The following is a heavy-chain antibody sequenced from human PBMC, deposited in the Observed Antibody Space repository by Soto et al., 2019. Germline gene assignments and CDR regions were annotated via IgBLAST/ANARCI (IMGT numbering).Heavy chain of an antibody. CDR3: ATENSGGYYGGADY. CDR2: VSGSGGST. CDR1: GFTFSSFA. J-gene: IGHJ4*02. V-gene: IGHV3-23*01. Sequence: EGQLLESGGGLVQPGGSLRLSCAASGFTFSSFAMNWVRQAPGKGLEWVSGVSGSGGSTYYADSVRGRFTISGDKAKNTLDLQMNSLRAEDTAVYYCATENSGGYYGGADYWGQGTLVTVCS. D-gene: IGHD1-26*01.